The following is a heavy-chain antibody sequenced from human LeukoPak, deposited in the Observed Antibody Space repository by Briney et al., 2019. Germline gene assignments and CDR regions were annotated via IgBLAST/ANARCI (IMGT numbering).Heavy chain of an antibody. Sequence: SETLSLTCTVSGGSISGSSYYWGWIRQPPGKGLEWIGSIYYSGSTYYNPSLKSRVTISVDTSKNQFSLKLTSVTAADTAVYFCARSAWSGHYTHDYWGHETLVTVSS. CDR1: GGSISGSSYY. D-gene: IGHD3-3*01. J-gene: IGHJ4*01. CDR2: IYYSGST. V-gene: IGHV4-39*01. CDR3: ARSAWSGHYTHDY.